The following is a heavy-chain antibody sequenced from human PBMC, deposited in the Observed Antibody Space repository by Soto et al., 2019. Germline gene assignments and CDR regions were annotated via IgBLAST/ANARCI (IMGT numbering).Heavy chain of an antibody. Sequence: GASVKVSCKASGCTFTSYGISWVRQAPGQGLEWMGWISAYNGNTNYAQKLQGRVTMTTDTSTSTAYMELRSLRSDDTAVYYCAREITIFGVFITGDAFDMWGKGKRFTV. V-gene: IGHV1-18*01. CDR1: GCTFTSYG. J-gene: IGHJ3*02. CDR2: ISAYNGNT. D-gene: IGHD3-3*01. CDR3: AREITIFGVFITGDAFDM.